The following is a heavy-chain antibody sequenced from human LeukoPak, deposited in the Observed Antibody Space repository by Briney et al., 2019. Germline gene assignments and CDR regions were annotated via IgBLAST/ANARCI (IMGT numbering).Heavy chain of an antibody. CDR2: IIPIFGTA. Sequence: SVKVSCKASGGTFSSYVINWVRQAPGQGLEWIGGIIPIFGTANYAQKFQGRVTITADESTGTAYMELSSLRSEDTAMYYCARALLRYCSSTSCYWFDPWGQGTLVTVSS. V-gene: IGHV1-69*13. J-gene: IGHJ5*02. D-gene: IGHD2-2*01. CDR3: ARALLRYCSSTSCYWFDP. CDR1: GGTFSSYV.